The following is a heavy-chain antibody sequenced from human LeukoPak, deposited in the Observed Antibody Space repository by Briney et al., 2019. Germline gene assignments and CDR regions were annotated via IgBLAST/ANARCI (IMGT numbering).Heavy chain of an antibody. J-gene: IGHJ4*02. CDR1: GFTFSSYA. D-gene: IGHD1-1*01. CDR2: ITGGSGST. CDR3: AKDYGGLQLFDH. Sequence: PGGSLRLSCAASGFTFSSYAMSWARQAPGKGLEWVSSITGGSGSTYYAGSVKGRFTISRDNSKNTLYLQMDSLRAEDTAIYYCAKDYGGLQLFDHWGQGTLVTVSS. V-gene: IGHV3-23*01.